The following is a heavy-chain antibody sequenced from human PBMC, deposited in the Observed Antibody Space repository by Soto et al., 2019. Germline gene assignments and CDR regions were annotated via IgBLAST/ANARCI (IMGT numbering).Heavy chain of an antibody. CDR1: GYTFTGYY. CDR3: ARVRHDFWSGIPPAEYGMDV. D-gene: IGHD3-3*01. V-gene: IGHV1-2*02. J-gene: IGHJ6*02. CDR2: INPNSGGT. Sequence: ASVKVSCKASGYTFTGYYMHWVRQAPGQGLEWMGWINPNSGGTNYAQKFQGRVTMTRDTSISTAYMELSRLRSDDTAVYYCARVRHDFWSGIPPAEYGMDVWGQGTTVTVS.